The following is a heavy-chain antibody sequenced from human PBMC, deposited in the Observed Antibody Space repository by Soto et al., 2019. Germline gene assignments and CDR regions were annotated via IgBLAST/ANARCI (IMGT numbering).Heavy chain of an antibody. V-gene: IGHV3-23*01. J-gene: IGHJ5*02. CDR2: ISGSGGST. CDR1: GFTFADYA. D-gene: IGHD2-15*01. Sequence: EVQLLESGGGLVQPGGSLRLSCAASGFTFADYAMTWVRQAPGKGLEWVSAISGSGGSTYYADSVKGRFPISRDNSKNTLYLQMNSLRAEDTAVYYCAKGSPVVAAVDWFDPWGQGTLVTVSS. CDR3: AKGSPVVAAVDWFDP.